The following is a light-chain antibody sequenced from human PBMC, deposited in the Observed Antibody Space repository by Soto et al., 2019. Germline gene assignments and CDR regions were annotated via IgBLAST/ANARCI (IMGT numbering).Light chain of an antibody. CDR3: QQYGRSPLT. CDR2: GAS. J-gene: IGKJ3*01. Sequence: EIVLTQSPGTLSLSPGERATLSCRASEFIISSYLAWFQQKPGQAPRLLIYGASSRATGIPDRFSGSGSGTDFTLTISRLEPEDFAVYYCQQYGRSPLTFGPGTKVDIK. V-gene: IGKV3-20*01. CDR1: EFIISSY.